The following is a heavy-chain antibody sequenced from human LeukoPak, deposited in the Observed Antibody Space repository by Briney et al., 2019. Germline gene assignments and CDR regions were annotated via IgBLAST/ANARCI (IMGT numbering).Heavy chain of an antibody. CDR3: ARADGWLVRDY. V-gene: IGHV1-46*01. Sequence: GASVKVSCKASGYTFTSYYMHWVRQAPGQGLEWMGIINPSGGFTNSAQKFQGRVTMTRDTSTSTFYMELSCLRSEDTAVYYCARADGWLVRDYWGQGTLITVSS. D-gene: IGHD6-19*01. J-gene: IGHJ4*02. CDR1: GYTFTSYY. CDR2: INPSGGFT.